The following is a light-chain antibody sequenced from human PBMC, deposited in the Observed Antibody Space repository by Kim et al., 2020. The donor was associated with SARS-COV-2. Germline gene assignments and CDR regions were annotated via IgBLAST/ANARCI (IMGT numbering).Light chain of an antibody. CDR1: QDISNF. Sequence: SASVGDRVTITCQASQDISNFLNWYQQKPGKAPKVLIYDVSNLQTGVPSRFSGTGSGTHFTLTISSLQPEDFATYYCQQYDSFLFTFGGGTKVEIK. CDR2: DVS. CDR3: QQYDSFLFT. J-gene: IGKJ4*01. V-gene: IGKV1-33*01.